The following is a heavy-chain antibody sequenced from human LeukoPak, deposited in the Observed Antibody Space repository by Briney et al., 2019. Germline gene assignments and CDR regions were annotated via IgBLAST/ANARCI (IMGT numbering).Heavy chain of an antibody. J-gene: IGHJ3*02. CDR1: GFIFTSYA. CDR2: ILSDGDTT. CDR3: TRDQRKYCSRTTCFVFDI. Sequence: PGGSLRLSCAASGFIFTSYAMNWVRQAPGKGLEWVSAILSDGDTTSYADSVRGRFTISRDNSKNTLYLEMNSLRAEDTAVYYCTRDQRKYCSRTTCFVFDIWGQGTVVSVSS. D-gene: IGHD2-2*01. V-gene: IGHV3-23*01.